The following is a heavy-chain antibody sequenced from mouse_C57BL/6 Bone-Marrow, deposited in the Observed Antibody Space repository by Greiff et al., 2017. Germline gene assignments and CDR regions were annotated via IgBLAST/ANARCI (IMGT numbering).Heavy chain of an antibody. CDR2: IDPENGDT. CDR1: GFNIKDDY. J-gene: IGHJ3*01. V-gene: IGHV14-4*01. D-gene: IGHD1-1*01. CDR3: THFYYYGSSPAWFAY. Sequence: VHVKQSGAELVRPGASVKLSCTASGFNIKDDYMHWVKQRPEQGLEWIGWIDPENGDTEYASKFQGKATITADTSSNTAYLQLSSVTSEDTAVYYCTHFYYYGSSPAWFAYWGQGTLVTVSA.